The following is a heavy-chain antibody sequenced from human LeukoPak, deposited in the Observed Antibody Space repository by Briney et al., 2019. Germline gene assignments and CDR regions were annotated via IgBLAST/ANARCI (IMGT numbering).Heavy chain of an antibody. CDR1: GYTFTSYA. CDR2: INAGNGNT. V-gene: IGHV1-3*01. D-gene: IGHD3-10*01. J-gene: IGHJ3*02. Sequence: ASVKVSCKASGYTFTSYAMHWVRQAPGQRLEWMGWINAGNGNTKYSQKFQGRVTITRDTSASTAYMELSSLRSEDTAVYYCARAFGPRGAFDIWGQGTMVTVSS. CDR3: ARAFGPRGAFDI.